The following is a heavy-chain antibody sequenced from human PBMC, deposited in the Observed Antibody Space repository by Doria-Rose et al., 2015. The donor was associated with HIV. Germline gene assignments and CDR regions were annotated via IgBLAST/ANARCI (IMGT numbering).Heavy chain of an antibody. CDR3: ARIKSSRWYHKYYFDF. CDR2: NFSDDES. Sequence: QVTLKESGPVLVKPTETLTLTCTVSGVSLSSPGMGVSWIRQPPGDALEWHAENFSDDESSYKTSLKSRLTISRGTSKSQVVLTMTDMDPVDTATYYCARIKSSRWYHKYYFDFWGQGALVIVSA. V-gene: IGHV2-26*01. J-gene: IGHJ4*02. CDR1: GVSLSSPGMG. D-gene: IGHD6-13*01.